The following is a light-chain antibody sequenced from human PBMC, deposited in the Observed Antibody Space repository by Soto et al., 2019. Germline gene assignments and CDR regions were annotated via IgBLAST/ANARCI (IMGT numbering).Light chain of an antibody. CDR1: QSIISY. J-gene: IGKJ4*01. CDR2: AAS. CDR3: QQSYSAPLT. Sequence: DIQMTQSPSSLSASLGDRVTITCRASQSIISYLNWYQQKPGRAPKLLIFAASSLQSGVPSRFSGSGSGTDFTLTISSLQPEDFATYYCQQSYSAPLTFGGGTKV. V-gene: IGKV1-39*01.